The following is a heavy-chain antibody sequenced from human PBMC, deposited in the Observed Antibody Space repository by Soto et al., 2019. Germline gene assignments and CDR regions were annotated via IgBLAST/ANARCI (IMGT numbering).Heavy chain of an antibody. V-gene: IGHV3-66*01. CDR2: IYSGGTT. J-gene: IGHJ4*02. D-gene: IGHD2-2*01. CDR3: ARDRGREYQVLSFDY. Sequence: GGSLRLSCAASGFTVSTNYMSWVRQAPGKGLEWVSVIYSGGTTYYADSVKGRFTISRDNSKNTLYLQMNSLRVEDTAVYYCARDRGREYQVLSFDYWGQGTLVTVSS. CDR1: GFTVSTNY.